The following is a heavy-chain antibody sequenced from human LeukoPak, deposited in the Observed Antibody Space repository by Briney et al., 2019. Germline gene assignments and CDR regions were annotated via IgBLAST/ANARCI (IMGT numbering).Heavy chain of an antibody. CDR1: GYTFTSYG. D-gene: IGHD5-12*01. V-gene: IGHV1-69*06. CDR2: IIPIFGTA. CDR3: HYLGASPVPVADY. J-gene: IGHJ4*02. Sequence: SVKVSCKASGYTFTSYGISWVRQAPGQGLEWMGGIIPIFGTANYAQKFQGRVTITADKSTSTAYMELSSLRSEDTAVYYCHYLGASPVPVADYWGQGTLVTVSS.